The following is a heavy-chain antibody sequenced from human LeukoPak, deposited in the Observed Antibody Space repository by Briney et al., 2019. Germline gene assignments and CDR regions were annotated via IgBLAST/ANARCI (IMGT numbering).Heavy chain of an antibody. CDR2: IKQDGSEK. Sequence: PGGSLRLSCAASGFTFSSYGMHWVRQAPGKGLEWVANIKQDGSEKYYVDSVKGRFTISRDNAKNSLYLQMNSLRAEDTAVYYCASGSFYGDPEYYFDYWGQGTLVTVSS. CDR3: ASGSFYGDPEYYFDY. J-gene: IGHJ4*02. CDR1: GFTFSSYG. D-gene: IGHD4-17*01. V-gene: IGHV3-7*01.